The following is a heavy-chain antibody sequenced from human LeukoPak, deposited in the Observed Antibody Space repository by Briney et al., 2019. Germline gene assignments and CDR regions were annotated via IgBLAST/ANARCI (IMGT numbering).Heavy chain of an antibody. CDR1: GFTFSSYW. V-gene: IGHV3-7*01. CDR2: IKQDGSEK. J-gene: IGHJ4*02. CDR3: ARGLVVVAATPDY. Sequence: GGSLRLSCAAPGFTFSSYWMSWVRQAPGKGLEWVANIKQDGSEKYYVDSVKGRFTISRDNAKNSLYLQMNSLRAEDTAVYYCARGLVVVAATPDYWGQGTLVTVSS. D-gene: IGHD2-15*01.